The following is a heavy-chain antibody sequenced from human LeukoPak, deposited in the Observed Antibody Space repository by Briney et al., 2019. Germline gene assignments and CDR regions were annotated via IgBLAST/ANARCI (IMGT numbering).Heavy chain of an antibody. J-gene: IGHJ6*03. CDR1: GYTFTGYY. Sequence: ASVKVSCKASGYTFTGYYMHWVRQAPGQGLEWMGWINPNSGGTNYAQKFQGRVTMTRDTSISTAYMELSRLRSDDTAVYYCARGAGDVYYYYYMDVWGKGTTVTVSS. CDR3: ARGAGDVYYYYYMDV. V-gene: IGHV1-2*02. CDR2: INPNSGGT.